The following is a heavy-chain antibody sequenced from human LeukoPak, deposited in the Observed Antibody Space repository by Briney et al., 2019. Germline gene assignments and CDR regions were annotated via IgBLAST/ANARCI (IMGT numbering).Heavy chain of an antibody. D-gene: IGHD1-1*01. Sequence: PGGSLRLSCAASGFTFSNYWMHWFRKPPEKGLLWVSRIGTDGAYTSSADSVKGRFTMSRDNAKNTLYLQMNSLRVEDTAVYYCVRDGQELAFDKWGQGTLVTVSS. CDR3: VRDGQELAFDK. CDR1: GFTFSNYW. V-gene: IGHV3-74*01. CDR2: IGTDGAYT. J-gene: IGHJ4*02.